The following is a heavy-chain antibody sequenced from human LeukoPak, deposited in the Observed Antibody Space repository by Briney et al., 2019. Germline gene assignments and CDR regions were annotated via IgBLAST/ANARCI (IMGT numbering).Heavy chain of an antibody. D-gene: IGHD3-16*01. CDR1: GGSISSGDYY. CDR2: IYYTGRT. CDR3: AKGGAWFDP. Sequence: SQTLSLTCTVSGGSISSGDYYWSWIRQPPGKGLEWIGYIYYTGRTYYNPSLKSRITVSVDTSKHQFSLKLSSVTAADTAMYYCAKGGAWFDPWGQGTLVTVSS. J-gene: IGHJ5*02. V-gene: IGHV4-30-4*01.